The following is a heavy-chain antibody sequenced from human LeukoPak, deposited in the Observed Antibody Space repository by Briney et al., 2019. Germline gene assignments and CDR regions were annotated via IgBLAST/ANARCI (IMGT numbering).Heavy chain of an antibody. J-gene: IGHJ2*01. CDR3: ARVLYCYYSSGQGPPFDL. Sequence: KPSETLSLTCTVSGGSISSGGYYWSWIRQHPGKGLEWIGYIYYSGSTYYSPSLKSRVTISVDTSKNQFSLKLSSVTAADTAVYYCARVLYCYYSSGQGPPFDLWGRGTLVTVYS. D-gene: IGHD3-22*01. CDR2: IYYSGST. V-gene: IGHV4-31*03. CDR1: GGSISSGGYY.